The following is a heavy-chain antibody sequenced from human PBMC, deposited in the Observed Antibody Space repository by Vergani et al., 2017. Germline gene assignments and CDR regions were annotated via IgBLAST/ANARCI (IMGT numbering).Heavy chain of an antibody. CDR3: ARALYGSGSYYNRY. D-gene: IGHD3-10*01. Sequence: VQLVESGGGVVQPGRSLRLSCAASGFTFSHYSMNWVRQAPGKGLEWVSSISGNNDDVYYADSVKGRFTISRDNAKNSLYLQMNSLRAEDTAVYYCARALYGSGSYYNRYWGQGTLVTVSS. J-gene: IGHJ4*02. V-gene: IGHV3-21*01. CDR1: GFTFSHYS. CDR2: ISGNNDDV.